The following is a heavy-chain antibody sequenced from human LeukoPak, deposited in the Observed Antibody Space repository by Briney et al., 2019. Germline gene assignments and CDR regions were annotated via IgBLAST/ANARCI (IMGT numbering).Heavy chain of an antibody. J-gene: IGHJ4*02. CDR2: ISSFSNFR. D-gene: IGHD6-13*01. Sequence: PGGSLRLSCAASGFTFRDYYMSWIRQARGKGLEWVSHISSFSNFRSYADSVKGRFTISRDNAKNSLYLQVNSLRAEDTAVYYCARPTIAAAGNFEYWGQGTLVTVSS. V-gene: IGHV3-11*03. CDR1: GFTFRDYY. CDR3: ARPTIAAAGNFEY.